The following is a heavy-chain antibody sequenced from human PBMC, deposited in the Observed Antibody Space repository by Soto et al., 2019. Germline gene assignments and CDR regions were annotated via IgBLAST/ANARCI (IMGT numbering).Heavy chain of an antibody. J-gene: IGHJ5*02. D-gene: IGHD4-4*01. CDR3: AKASIDYSMLGELDWFDP. CDR2: ISGSGGST. CDR1: GFTFSSYA. V-gene: IGHV3-23*01. Sequence: GGSLRLSCAASGFTFSSYAMSWVRQAPGKGLEWVSAISGSGGSTYYADSVKGRFTISRDNSKNTLYLQMNSLRAEDTAVYYCAKASIDYSMLGELDWFDPWGQGTLVTVSS.